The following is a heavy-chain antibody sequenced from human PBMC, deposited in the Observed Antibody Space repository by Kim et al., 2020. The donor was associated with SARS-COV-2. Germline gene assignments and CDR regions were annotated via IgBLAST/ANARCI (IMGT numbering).Heavy chain of an antibody. CDR3: ARAYYGSGFNWFDP. V-gene: IGHV4-34*01. D-gene: IGHD3-10*01. J-gene: IGHJ5*02. Sequence: NPSLESRVTMSVDTSKNQFALKLTSVTAADTAFYYCARAYYGSGFNWFDPWGQGTLVTVSS.